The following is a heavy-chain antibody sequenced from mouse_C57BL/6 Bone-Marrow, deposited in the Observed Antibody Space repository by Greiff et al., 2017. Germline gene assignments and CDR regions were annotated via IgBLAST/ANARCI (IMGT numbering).Heavy chain of an antibody. CDR1: GFNIKDTY. D-gene: IGHD2-1*01. CDR3: ASYYGNLAWFAY. CDR2: IDPANGNT. J-gene: IGHJ3*01. Sequence: EVQRVESVAELVRPGASVKLSCTASGFNIKDTYMHWVKQRPEQGLEWIGRIDPANGNTKYAPKFQGKATITADTSSNTAYLQLSSLTSEDTAIYYCASYYGNLAWFAYWGQGTLVTVSA. V-gene: IGHV14-3*01.